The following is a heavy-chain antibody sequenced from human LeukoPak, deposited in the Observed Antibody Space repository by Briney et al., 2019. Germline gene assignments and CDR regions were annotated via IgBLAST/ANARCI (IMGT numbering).Heavy chain of an antibody. V-gene: IGHV4-34*01. D-gene: IGHD6-25*01. J-gene: IGHJ5*02. Sequence: PSETLSLTCAVYGGSFSGYYWSWIRQPPGKGLEWIGEINHSGSTNYNPSLKSRVTISVDTSKNQFSLKLSSVTAADTAVYYCAREHVAAPHVGGSNYNWFDPWGQGTLVTVSS. CDR2: INHSGST. CDR3: AREHVAAPHVGGSNYNWFDP. CDR1: GGSFSGYY.